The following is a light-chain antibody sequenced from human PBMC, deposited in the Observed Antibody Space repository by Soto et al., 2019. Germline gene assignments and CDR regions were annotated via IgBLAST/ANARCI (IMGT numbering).Light chain of an antibody. CDR2: DAS. J-gene: IGKJ5*01. V-gene: IGKV1-33*01. CDR1: QDINKN. CDR3: QKYESLPLT. Sequence: DIQMTQSPSSLSASVGDRVTITCQASQDINKNLIWYQQKPGKAPKLLIYDASGLETGVPSRFSGSGSGTGFTFTISRLQHEDFATYYCQKYESLPLTFGQGTRVDIK.